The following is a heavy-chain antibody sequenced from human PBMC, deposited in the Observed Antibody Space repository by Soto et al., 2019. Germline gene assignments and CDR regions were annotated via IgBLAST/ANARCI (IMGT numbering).Heavy chain of an antibody. J-gene: IGHJ4*02. V-gene: IGHV3-9*01. D-gene: IGHD5-18*01. Sequence: EVQLVESGGGLVQPGRSLRLSCAASGFTFDDYAMHWVRQAPGKGLEWVSGISWNSGSIGYADSVKGRFTISRDNANNSLDHQMNSLRAEDTALYYCAKDRSRGYSYGGFDYWGQGTLVTVSS. CDR2: ISWNSGSI. CDR3: AKDRSRGYSYGGFDY. CDR1: GFTFDDYA.